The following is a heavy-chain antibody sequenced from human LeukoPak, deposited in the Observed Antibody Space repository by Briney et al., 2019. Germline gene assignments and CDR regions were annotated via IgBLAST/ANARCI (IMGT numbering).Heavy chain of an antibody. J-gene: IGHJ6*03. Sequence: ASVKVSCKASGYTFTSYDINWVRQATGQGLEWMGWMNPNSGNTGYAQKFQGRVTMTRNTSISTAYMELSSLRSEDTGVYYCARVSSMVRGVIYYYYYMDVWGKGTTVTVSS. D-gene: IGHD3-10*01. CDR1: GYTFTSYD. CDR3: ARVSSMVRGVIYYYYYMDV. CDR2: MNPNSGNT. V-gene: IGHV1-8*01.